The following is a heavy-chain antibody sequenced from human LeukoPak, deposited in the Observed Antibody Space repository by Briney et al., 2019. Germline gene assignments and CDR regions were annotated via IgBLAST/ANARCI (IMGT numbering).Heavy chain of an antibody. D-gene: IGHD4/OR15-4a*01. Sequence: KPSETLSLTCTVSGGSISSSSYYWGWIRQPPGKGLEWIGSIYYSGSTYYNPSLKSRVTISVDTSKNQFSLKLSSVTAADTAVYYCASEWPYGDVGAFDIWGQGTMVTVSS. CDR2: IYYSGST. J-gene: IGHJ3*02. CDR3: ASEWPYGDVGAFDI. CDR1: GGSISSSSYY. V-gene: IGHV4-39*01.